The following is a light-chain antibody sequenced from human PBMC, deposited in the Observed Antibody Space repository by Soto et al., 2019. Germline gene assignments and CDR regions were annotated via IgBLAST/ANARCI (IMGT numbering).Light chain of an antibody. Sequence: EMVLTQSPGTLSLSPGERATLSCRASQSITSNFLAWYQQRPGQAPRLLVYGASSRATGIPDRFSGSGSERDFTLTINRLEPQDFAVYFCQQYGRSPLMYTFGQGTKLEIK. CDR1: QSITSNF. J-gene: IGKJ2*01. CDR3: QQYGRSPLMYT. CDR2: GAS. V-gene: IGKV3-20*01.